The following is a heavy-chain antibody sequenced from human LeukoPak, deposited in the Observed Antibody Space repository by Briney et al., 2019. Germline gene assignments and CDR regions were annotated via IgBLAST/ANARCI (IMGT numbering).Heavy chain of an antibody. J-gene: IGHJ6*02. CDR3: ARGGAHYYYGMDV. CDR2: IYHSGST. V-gene: IGHV4-4*02. CDR1: GGSISSSNW. Sequence: PSETLSLTCAVSGGSISSSNWGSWVRPPPGKGLEWFGEIYHSGSTNYNPSLKSRVTISVDTSKNQFSLKLNSVTAADTAVYYCARGGAHYYYGMDVWGQGTTVTVSS.